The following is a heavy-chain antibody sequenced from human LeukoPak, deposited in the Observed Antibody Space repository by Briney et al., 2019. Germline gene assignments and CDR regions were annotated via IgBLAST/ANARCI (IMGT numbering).Heavy chain of an antibody. V-gene: IGHV1-2*02. CDR1: GYTFTGYY. D-gene: IGHD2-21*01. CDR3: ARPQIPDF. Sequence: ASVTVSCKASGYTFTGYYMHWVRQAPEQGLEWMGWINPNSGDTKCAQKFQGRVTMTRDTSIGTAYMELSRLTSDDTAVYYCARPQIPDFWGQGTLVTVSS. CDR2: INPNSGDT. J-gene: IGHJ4*02.